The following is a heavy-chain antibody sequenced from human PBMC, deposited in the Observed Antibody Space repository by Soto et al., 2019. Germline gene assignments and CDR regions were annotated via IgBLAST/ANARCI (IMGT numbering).Heavy chain of an antibody. V-gene: IGHV5-51*01. CDR2: IYPGDSDT. Sequence: PGESLKISFKGSGYTFTDYWIGWVRQLPGKGLEWVWIIYPGDSDTRYSPSFQGHVTITVDKSTSTPYLQWNTLKSSDTAMYYCGRYISKFRYCGYAKDVWGQGTTVTVSS. J-gene: IGHJ6*02. CDR1: GYTFTDYW. CDR3: GRYISKFRYCGYAKDV. D-gene: IGHD4-4*01.